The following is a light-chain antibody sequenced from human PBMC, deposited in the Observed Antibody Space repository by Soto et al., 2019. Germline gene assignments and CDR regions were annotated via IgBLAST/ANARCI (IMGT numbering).Light chain of an antibody. CDR3: QQHTNWPGT. CDR2: DAS. V-gene: IGKV3-11*01. Sequence: ETVLTQSPATLSLSPGEGATLSCRASHSVSTYLAWYQQKPGQTPRLLIYDASTRATGIPARFSGSGSGTDFTLNISSLEPEDFAVYYCQQHTNWPGTFGGGTKVDIK. CDR1: HSVSTY. J-gene: IGKJ4*01.